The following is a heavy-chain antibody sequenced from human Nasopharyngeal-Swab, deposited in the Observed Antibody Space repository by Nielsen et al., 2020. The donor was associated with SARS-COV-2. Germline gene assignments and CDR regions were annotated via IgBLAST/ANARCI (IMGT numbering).Heavy chain of an antibody. D-gene: IGHD3-9*01. V-gene: IGHV4-59*13. CDR1: GGSISSYY. Sequence: ESLKISCTVSGGSISSYYWSWIRQPPGKGLEWIGYIYYSGSTNYNPSLKSRVTISVGTSKNQFSLKLSSVTAADTAVYYCARDAGSPLRYFDWPLMDVWGQGTTVTVSS. CDR3: ARDAGSPLRYFDWPLMDV. J-gene: IGHJ6*02. CDR2: IYYSGST.